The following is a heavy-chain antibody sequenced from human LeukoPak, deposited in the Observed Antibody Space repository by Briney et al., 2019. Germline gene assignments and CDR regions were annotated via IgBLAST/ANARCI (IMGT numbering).Heavy chain of an antibody. CDR3: ARGGRGGVSFKGDY. Sequence: GGSLRLSCAASGFTFSSYALHWVRQAPGKGLEYVSAISSNGDSTYYANSVQGRFTISRDNSKNTLYLQMGSLRVEDMAVYYWARGGRGGVSFKGDYWGQGTLVTVSS. D-gene: IGHD3-16*01. CDR2: ISSNGDST. J-gene: IGHJ4*02. V-gene: IGHV3-64*01. CDR1: GFTFSSYA.